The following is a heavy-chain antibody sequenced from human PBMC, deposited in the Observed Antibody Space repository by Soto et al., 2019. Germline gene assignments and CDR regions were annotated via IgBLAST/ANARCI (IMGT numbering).Heavy chain of an antibody. CDR3: ARVDGSRWHNAFDI. J-gene: IGHJ3*02. D-gene: IGHD6-13*01. CDR1: GYTFTGYY. CDR2: ISPNSGGT. V-gene: IGHV1-2*04. Sequence: ASVKVSCKASGYTFTGYYMHWVRQAPGQGLERMGWISPNSGGTSYAQKFQGWVTMTRDTSISTAYMELSRLRSDDTAVYYCARVDGSRWHNAFDIWGQGTMVTVSS.